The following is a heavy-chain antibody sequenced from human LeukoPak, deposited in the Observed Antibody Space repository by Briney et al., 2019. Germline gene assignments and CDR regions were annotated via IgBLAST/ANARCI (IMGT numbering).Heavy chain of an antibody. CDR1: GYTFTSYG. J-gene: IGHJ5*02. D-gene: IGHD1-26*01. CDR2: ISAYNGNT. V-gene: IGHV1-18*01. Sequence: GASVKVSCKASGYTFTSYGISWVRQAPGQGLEWMGWISAYNGNTNYAQKLQGRVTMTTDTSTSTAYMELSSLRSEDKAVYYCARDYFLRHSGSRRNWFDPWGQGTLVTVSS. CDR3: ARDYFLRHSGSRRNWFDP.